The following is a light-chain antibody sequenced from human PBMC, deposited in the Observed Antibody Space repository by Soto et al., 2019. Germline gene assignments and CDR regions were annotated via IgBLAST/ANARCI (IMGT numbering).Light chain of an antibody. Sequence: QAVVTQEPSLTVSPGGTVTLTCASSTGAVTSGYYPNWFQQKPGQAPRALIYDTSNRHSWTPARFSGSLLGGKAALTLSGVEHEDEAEYYCLLYYGDARVFGGGTQLTVL. CDR1: TGAVTSGYY. CDR3: LLYYGDARV. J-gene: IGLJ2*01. CDR2: DTS. V-gene: IGLV7-43*01.